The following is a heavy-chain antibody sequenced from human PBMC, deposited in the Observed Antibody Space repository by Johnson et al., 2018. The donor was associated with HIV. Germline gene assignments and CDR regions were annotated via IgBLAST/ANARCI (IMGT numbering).Heavy chain of an antibody. CDR1: GFTFDNYA. CDR2: ISGSGGST. J-gene: IGHJ3*02. Sequence: VYLVESGGGVIRPGGSLRLSCAASGFTFDNYAMSWVRQAPGKGLEWVSAISGSGGSTYYADSVKGRFTISRDNSKNTLDLQMNSLRAEDTAVYYCARDSDISLGVAGAFDIWGQGTMVTVSA. D-gene: IGHD3-9*01. V-gene: IGHV3-23*04. CDR3: ARDSDISLGVAGAFDI.